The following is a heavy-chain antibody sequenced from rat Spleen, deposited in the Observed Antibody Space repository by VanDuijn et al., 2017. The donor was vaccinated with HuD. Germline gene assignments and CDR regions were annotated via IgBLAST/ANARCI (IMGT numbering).Heavy chain of an antibody. CDR1: GFTFSDYY. Sequence: EVQLVESDGGLVQPGRSLKLSCAASGFTFSDYYMAWVRQAPTKGLEWVARISYDGSSTYYRDSVKGRFTISRDNAKSTLYLQMDSLRSEDTATYYWARRHYGYTDYFDYWGQGVMVPVSS. CDR3: ARRHYGYTDYFDY. V-gene: IGHV5-29*01. D-gene: IGHD1-11*01. J-gene: IGHJ2*01. CDR2: ISYDGSST.